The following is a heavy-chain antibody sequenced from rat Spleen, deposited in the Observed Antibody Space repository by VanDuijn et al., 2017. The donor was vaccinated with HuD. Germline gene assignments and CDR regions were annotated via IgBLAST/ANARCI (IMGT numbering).Heavy chain of an antibody. D-gene: IGHD4-3*01. CDR3: ARHNSGYGVMDA. J-gene: IGHJ4*01. V-gene: IGHV5-7*01. CDR1: GFTFSHYD. Sequence: EVQLVESGGGLVQPGRSMKLSCAASGFTFSHYDMAWVRQAPKKGLEWVATIIYDGSRTYYRDSVKGRFTISRDNAKSTLYLQMDSLRSEDTATYYCARHNSGYGVMDAWGQGASVTVSS. CDR2: IIYDGSRT.